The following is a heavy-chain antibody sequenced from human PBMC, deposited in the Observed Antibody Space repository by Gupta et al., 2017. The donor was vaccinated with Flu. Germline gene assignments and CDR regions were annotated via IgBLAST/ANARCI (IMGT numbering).Heavy chain of an antibody. V-gene: IGHV4-34*01. J-gene: IGHJ6*02. CDR1: GGSFSGYY. CDR3: ARGPSEWPSPVYGSVVV. Sequence: QVQLQQWGAGLLKPSETLSLTCAVYGGSFSGYYWSWIRQPPGKGLEWIGEINHSGSTNYNPSLKSRVTISVDTSKNQFSLKLSSVTAADTAVYYCARGPSEWPSPVYGSVVVWGQGTTVTVSS. D-gene: IGHD3-3*01. CDR2: INHSGST.